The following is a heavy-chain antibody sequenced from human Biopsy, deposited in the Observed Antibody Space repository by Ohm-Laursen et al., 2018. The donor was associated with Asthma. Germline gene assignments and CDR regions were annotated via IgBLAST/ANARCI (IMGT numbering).Heavy chain of an antibody. CDR3: ARAVDYSHYYGIDV. Sequence: ASVKVSCKTSGYTFNSAGITWVRQAPGQGLEWMGWISVYNGNTKVAQELQDRVTMITDTSTSTAYMELRSLRSDDTAVYFCARAVDYSHYYGIDVWGQGTTVTAS. D-gene: IGHD3-10*01. CDR1: GYTFNSAG. V-gene: IGHV1-18*01. CDR2: ISVYNGNT. J-gene: IGHJ6*02.